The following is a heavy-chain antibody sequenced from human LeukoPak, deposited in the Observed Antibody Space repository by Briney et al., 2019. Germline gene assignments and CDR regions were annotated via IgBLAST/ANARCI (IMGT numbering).Heavy chain of an antibody. D-gene: IGHD5-18*01. CDR2: MYHSGTT. J-gene: IGHJ4*02. CDR3: ARERDHGYSYGVVLDS. V-gene: IGHV4-4*07. Sequence: SETLSLTCTVSGGSMNTYYWTWLRQPPGKRLEWLGRMYHSGTTNYNSPLYNPSLSSRVTMSVDGAKNQFSLRLKSVTTADTAIYFCARERDHGYSYGVVLDSWGQGSLVTVSS. CDR1: GGSMNTYY.